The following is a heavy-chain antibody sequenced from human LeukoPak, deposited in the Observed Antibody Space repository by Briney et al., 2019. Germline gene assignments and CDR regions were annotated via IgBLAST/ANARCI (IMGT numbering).Heavy chain of an antibody. CDR3: ASGAVTMVRGVINYYYYGMDV. V-gene: IGHV4-39*01. CDR1: GGSISSSSYY. J-gene: IGHJ6*02. CDR2: IYYSGST. Sequence: KPSETLSLTCTVSGGSISSSSYYWGWIRQPPGKGLEWIGSIYYSGSTYYNPSLKSRVTISVDTSKIQFSLKLSSVTAADTAVYYCASGAVTMVRGVINYYYYGMDVWGQGTTVTVSS. D-gene: IGHD3-10*01.